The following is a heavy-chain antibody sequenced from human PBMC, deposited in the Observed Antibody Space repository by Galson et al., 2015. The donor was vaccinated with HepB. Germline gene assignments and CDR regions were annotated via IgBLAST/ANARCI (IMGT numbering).Heavy chain of an antibody. D-gene: IGHD3-10*01. J-gene: IGHJ4*02. CDR2: IYSDGST. Sequence: SLRLSCAASGFTVTSNYMSWVRQAPGKGLEWVSIIYSDGSTYYADSIKGRFTISRHNSKNTLYLQMNSLRAEDTAMYYCARALITFVRGVFTNPFGYWGQGTLVTVSS. CDR3: ARALITFVRGVFTNPFGY. CDR1: GFTVTSNY. V-gene: IGHV3-53*04.